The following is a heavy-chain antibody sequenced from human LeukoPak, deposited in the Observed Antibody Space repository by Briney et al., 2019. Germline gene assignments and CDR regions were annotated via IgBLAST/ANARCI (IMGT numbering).Heavy chain of an antibody. Sequence: GGSLRLSCVASGFTFSSYWMTWVRQAPGKGLEWVSVIYSGGSTYYADSVKGRFTISRDNSKNTLYLQMNSLRAEDTAVYYCARDSGLWGQGTLVTVSS. V-gene: IGHV3-53*01. J-gene: IGHJ4*02. CDR3: ARDSGL. CDR1: GFTFSSYW. CDR2: IYSGGST.